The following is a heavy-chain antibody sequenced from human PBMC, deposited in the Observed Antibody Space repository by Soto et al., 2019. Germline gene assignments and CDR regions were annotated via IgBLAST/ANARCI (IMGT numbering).Heavy chain of an antibody. CDR3: TTDLRPWYRDRDAFDI. CDR1: GFTFSNAW. J-gene: IGHJ3*02. CDR2: IKSKTDGGTT. Sequence: LRLSCAASGFTFSNAWMSWVRQAPGKGLEWVGRIKSKTDGGTTDYAAPVKGRFTISRDDSKNTLYLQMNSLKTEDTAVYYCTTDLRPWYRDRDAFDIWGQGTMVTVSS. V-gene: IGHV3-15*01. D-gene: IGHD1-26*01.